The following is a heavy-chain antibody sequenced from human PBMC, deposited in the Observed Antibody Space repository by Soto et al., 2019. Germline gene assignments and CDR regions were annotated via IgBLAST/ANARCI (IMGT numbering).Heavy chain of an antibody. Sequence: ASVKVSCKASGGTFSSYAISWVRQAPGQGLEWMGGIIPIFGTANYAQKFQGRVTITADESTSTAYMKLSSLRSEDTAVYYCARGSPRGYSGYDPYYYYYGMDVWGQGTTVTAP. CDR2: IIPIFGTA. D-gene: IGHD5-12*01. CDR3: ARGSPRGYSGYDPYYYYYGMDV. V-gene: IGHV1-69*13. J-gene: IGHJ6*02. CDR1: GGTFSSYA.